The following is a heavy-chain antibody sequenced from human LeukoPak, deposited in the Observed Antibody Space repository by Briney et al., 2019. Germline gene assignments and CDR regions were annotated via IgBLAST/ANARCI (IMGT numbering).Heavy chain of an antibody. J-gene: IGHJ5*02. Sequence: SETLSLTCAVYGGSFSGYYWSWIRQPPGKGLEWIGEINHSGSTNYNPSLKSRVTISVDTSKNQFSLKLSSVTAADTAVYYCARAPRGYYRYNWFDPWGQGTLVTVSS. CDR1: GGSFSGYY. CDR2: INHSGST. V-gene: IGHV4-34*01. D-gene: IGHD3-22*01. CDR3: ARAPRGYYRYNWFDP.